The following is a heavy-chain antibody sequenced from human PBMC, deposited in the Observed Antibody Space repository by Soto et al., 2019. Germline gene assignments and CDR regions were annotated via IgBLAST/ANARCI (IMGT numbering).Heavy chain of an antibody. CDR1: GGTFCSYA. J-gene: IGHJ5*02. CDR3: ARGEGSGSTSWIWFDP. CDR2: IIPIFGTA. V-gene: IGHV1-69*06. Sequence: QVQLVQSGAEVKKPGSSVKVSCKASGGTFCSYAISWVRQAPGQGLEWMGGIIPIFGTANYAQKFQGRVTITADKSTSTAYMELSSLRSEDTAVYYCARGEGSGSTSWIWFDPWGQGTLVTVSS. D-gene: IGHD3-10*01.